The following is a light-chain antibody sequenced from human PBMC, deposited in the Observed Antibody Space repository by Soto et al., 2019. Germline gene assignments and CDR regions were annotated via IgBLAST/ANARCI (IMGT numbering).Light chain of an antibody. CDR1: HDIINV. CDR3: QQNYDGWLCT. V-gene: IGKV1-17*01. J-gene: IGKJ5*01. Sequence: DNQLTRHHSSLSASLGDRVTITCRASHDIINVLGWYQLKSGEARNLLIYPASRLQSGVPSVVSGSRTGREFSHTVNSRLPDDAAPYYCQQNYDGWLCTLGQGTRLDI. CDR2: PAS.